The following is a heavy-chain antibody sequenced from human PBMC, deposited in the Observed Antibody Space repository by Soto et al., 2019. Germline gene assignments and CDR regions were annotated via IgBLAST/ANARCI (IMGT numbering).Heavy chain of an antibody. D-gene: IGHD3-3*02. J-gene: IGHJ6*02. CDR3: TRHSTHLSADD. CDR1: GGSISSSNYY. Sequence: SETLSLTCTVSGGSISSSNYYCAWIRQSPGKGLEWIASIYYSVSTYYNPSLKSRVTISADTSKNQFSLKLSSVTAADTAIYYCTRHSTHLSADDWGQGTKVTVSS. CDR2: IYYSVST. V-gene: IGHV4-39*01.